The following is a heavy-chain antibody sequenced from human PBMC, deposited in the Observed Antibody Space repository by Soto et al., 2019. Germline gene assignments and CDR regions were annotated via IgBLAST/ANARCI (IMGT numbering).Heavy chain of an antibody. J-gene: IGHJ4*02. V-gene: IGHV3-33*01. CDR2: IWYDGSNK. D-gene: IGHD6-13*01. CDR3: ARDKTPGIAAAGLDY. Sequence: PGGSLRLSCAASGFTFSSYGMHRVRQAPGKGLEWVAVIWYDGSNKYYADSVKGRFTISRDNSKNTLYLQMNSLRAEDTAVYYCARDKTPGIAAAGLDYWGQGTLVTVSS. CDR1: GFTFSSYG.